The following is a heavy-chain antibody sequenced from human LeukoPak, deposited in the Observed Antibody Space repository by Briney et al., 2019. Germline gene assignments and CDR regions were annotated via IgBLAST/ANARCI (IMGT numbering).Heavy chain of an antibody. V-gene: IGHV3-48*03. Sequence: GGSLRLSCVASGFAFSNFEMNWVRQAPGKGLEWISYISGTGSAKHYADSVKGRFTISRDNAKNSLYLQMNSLRAEDTAVYYCAELGITMIGGVWGKGTTVTISS. CDR3: AELGITMIGGV. CDR1: GFAFSNFE. J-gene: IGHJ6*04. CDR2: ISGTGSAK. D-gene: IGHD3-10*02.